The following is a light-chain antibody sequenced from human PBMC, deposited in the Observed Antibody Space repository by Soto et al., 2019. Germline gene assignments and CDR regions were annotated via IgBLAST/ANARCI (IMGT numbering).Light chain of an antibody. CDR3: YSTDSSGDHRV. V-gene: IGLV3-10*01. J-gene: IGLJ3*02. Sequence: SYELTQAPSVSVSPGQTARITCSGDALPKKYAYWYQQKSGQAPVLVIYEDSKRPSEIPERFSASSSGTMATLTISGAQVEDEADYYCYSTDSSGDHRVFGGGTKLTVL. CDR1: ALPKKY. CDR2: EDS.